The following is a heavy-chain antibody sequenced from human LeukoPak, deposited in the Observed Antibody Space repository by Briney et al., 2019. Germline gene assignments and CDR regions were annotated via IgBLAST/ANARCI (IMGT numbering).Heavy chain of an antibody. J-gene: IGHJ4*02. D-gene: IGHD3-3*01. CDR2: ISGSGGST. Sequence: PGGSLRLSCAASGFTFSSYAMSWVRQAPGKGLEWVSAISGSGGSTYYADSVKGRFTISRDNSKNTLYLQMNSLRAEDTAVYYCVDFWSGYPVFDYWGQGTLVTVSS. CDR3: VDFWSGYPVFDY. CDR1: GFTFSSYA. V-gene: IGHV3-23*01.